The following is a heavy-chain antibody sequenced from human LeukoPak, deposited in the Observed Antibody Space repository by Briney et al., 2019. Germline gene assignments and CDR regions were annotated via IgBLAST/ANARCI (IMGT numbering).Heavy chain of an antibody. CDR2: IRSKANSYAT. D-gene: IGHD6-13*01. Sequence: PGGSLRLSCAASGFTFSGSAMHWVRQASGKGLEWVGRIRSKANSYATAYAASVKGRFTISRDDSKNTAYLQMNSLKTEDTAVYYCTRQYSSSWSPYYYMDVWGKGTTVTVSS. J-gene: IGHJ6*03. V-gene: IGHV3-73*01. CDR1: GFTFSGSA. CDR3: TRQYSSSWSPYYYMDV.